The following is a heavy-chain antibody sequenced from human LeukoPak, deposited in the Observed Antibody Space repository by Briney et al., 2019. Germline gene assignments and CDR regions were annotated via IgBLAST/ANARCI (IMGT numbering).Heavy chain of an antibody. D-gene: IGHD6-6*01. J-gene: IGHJ4*02. CDR3: ARDLLYSSSSAAGDY. CDR2: INPSGGST. V-gene: IGHV1-46*01. CDR1: GYTFTGYY. Sequence: ASVKVSCKASGYTFTGYYMHWVRQAPGQGLEWMGIINPSGGSTSYAQKFQGRVTMTRDMSTSTVYMELSSLRSEDTAVYYCARDLLYSSSSAAGDYWGQGTLVTVSS.